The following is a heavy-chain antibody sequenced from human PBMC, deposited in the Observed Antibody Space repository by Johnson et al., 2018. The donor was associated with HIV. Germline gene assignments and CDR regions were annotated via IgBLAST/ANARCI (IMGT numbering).Heavy chain of an antibody. CDR3: AKDPGLSSSAVAFDI. J-gene: IGHJ3*02. D-gene: IGHD6-6*01. CDR1: GFTFDDYA. V-gene: IGHV3-9*01. Sequence: VQLVESGGGLVQPGRSLRLSCAASGFTFDDYAMHWVRQAPGKGLEWVSGISWNSGSIGYADSVKGRFTISRDNAKNTLYLKMNSLRAEDTAVYYCAKDPGLSSSAVAFDIWGQGTMVTVSS. CDR2: ISWNSGSI.